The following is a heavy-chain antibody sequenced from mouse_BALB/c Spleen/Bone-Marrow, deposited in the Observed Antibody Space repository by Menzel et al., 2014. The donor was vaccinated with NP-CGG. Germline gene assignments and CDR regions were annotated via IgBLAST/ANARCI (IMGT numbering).Heavy chain of an antibody. J-gene: IGHJ4*01. V-gene: IGHV1-82*01. D-gene: IGHD2-3*01. CDR2: XYPGDGDT. CDR3: ARFRWXXXXXXXXDX. CDR1: GYAFSSSW. Sequence: LQESGPELVKPGASVKISCKASGYAFSSSWMNWVKQXPGQGLEWIXXXYPGDGDTNYNGKFKGKATLTADKSSSTAYMQLSSLTSVDSAVYFCARFRWXXXXXXXXDXWGXGTSVTXSS.